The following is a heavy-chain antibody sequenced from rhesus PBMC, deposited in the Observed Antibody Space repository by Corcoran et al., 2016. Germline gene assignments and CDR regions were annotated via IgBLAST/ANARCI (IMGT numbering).Heavy chain of an antibody. Sequence: QVQLQESGPGLVKPSETLSLTCAVAGYSISSNYWSWIRQPPGKGLEWIGYIYGSGWSTYYNPSLKSRVTISTDTSKTQFSLRLSSVTAADTAVYYCARGGSITGTSDYWGQGVLVTVSS. V-gene: IGHV4-160*01. D-gene: IGHD1-7*02. CDR3: ARGGSITGTSDY. J-gene: IGHJ4*01. CDR2: IYGSGWST. CDR1: GYSISSNY.